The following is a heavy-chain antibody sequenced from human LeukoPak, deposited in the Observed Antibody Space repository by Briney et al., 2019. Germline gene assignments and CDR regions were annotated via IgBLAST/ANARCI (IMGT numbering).Heavy chain of an antibody. Sequence: SETLSLTCTVSGGSISRYYWSWIRQPPGEGLEWIGYIYYSGSTNYNPSLKSRVTISVDTSKNQFSLKLSSVTAADTAVYYCARDNGGSYSSGWPFDYWGQGTLVTVSS. CDR2: IYYSGST. CDR1: GGSISRYY. CDR3: ARDNGGSYSSGWPFDY. J-gene: IGHJ4*02. D-gene: IGHD6-19*01. V-gene: IGHV4-59*01.